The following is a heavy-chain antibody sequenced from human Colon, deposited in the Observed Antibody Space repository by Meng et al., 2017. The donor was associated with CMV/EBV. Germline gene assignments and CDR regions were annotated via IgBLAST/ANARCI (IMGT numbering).Heavy chain of an antibody. CDR2: ISAYSGKT. Sequence: ASVKVSCKASGYTFINYDITWVRQAPGQGLEWMGWISAYSGKTNYAQKLQGRVIMTTDTSTNTAYMELRSLGSDDTAVYYCARGASSSSSGMDVWGQGTTVTVSS. V-gene: IGHV1-18*01. CDR3: ARGASSSSSGMDV. CDR1: GYTFINYD. D-gene: IGHD6-6*01. J-gene: IGHJ6*02.